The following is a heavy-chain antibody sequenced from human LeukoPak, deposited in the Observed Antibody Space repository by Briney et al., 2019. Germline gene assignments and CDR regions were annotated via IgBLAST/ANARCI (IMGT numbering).Heavy chain of an antibody. D-gene: IGHD5-18*01. CDR2: INHSGST. CDR1: GGSFSGYY. V-gene: IGHV4-34*01. Sequence: SDTLSLTCAVYGGSFSGYYWSWIRQPPGKGLEWIGEINHSGSTNYNPSLKSRVTISVDTSKNQFSLKLSSVTAADTAVYYCARADTAMVTYWGQGTLVTVSS. J-gene: IGHJ4*02. CDR3: ARADTAMVTY.